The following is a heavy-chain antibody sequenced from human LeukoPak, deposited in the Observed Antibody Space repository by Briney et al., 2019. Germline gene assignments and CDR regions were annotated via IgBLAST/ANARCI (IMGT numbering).Heavy chain of an antibody. Sequence: PGGSLRLSCAAFGFTFSTYTMNWVRQAPGKGLEWVSSISSSSSYIYYADSVKGRFTISRDNAKNSLYLQMHSLRAEDTAVYYCARDEYYYGSGEGYWGQGTLVTVSS. D-gene: IGHD3-10*01. CDR1: GFTFSTYT. CDR2: ISSSSSYI. V-gene: IGHV3-21*01. J-gene: IGHJ4*02. CDR3: ARDEYYYGSGEGY.